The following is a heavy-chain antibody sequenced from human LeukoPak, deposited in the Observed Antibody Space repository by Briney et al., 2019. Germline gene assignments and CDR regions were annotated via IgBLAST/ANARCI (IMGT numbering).Heavy chain of an antibody. CDR3: TTDEVYDSSGYYGQVDY. CDR1: GFTFSNAW. V-gene: IGHV3-15*01. D-gene: IGHD3-22*01. J-gene: IGHJ4*02. Sequence: PGGSLRLSCAASGFTFSNAWMSWVRQAPGKGLEWVGRIKSKTDGGTTDYAAPVKGRFTISRDDSKNTLYLQMNSLKTEDTAVYYCTTDEVYDSSGYYGQVDYWGQGTLVTVSS. CDR2: IKSKTDGGTT.